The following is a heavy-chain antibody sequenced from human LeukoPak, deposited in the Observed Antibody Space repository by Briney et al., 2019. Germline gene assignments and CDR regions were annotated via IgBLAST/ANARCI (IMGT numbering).Heavy chain of an antibody. D-gene: IGHD3-3*01. Sequence: GGSLRLSCAASGFTFSSYAMHWVRQAPGKGLEWVAVIWYDGSNKYYADSVKGRFTISRDNSKNTLYLQMNSLRAEDTAVYYCARDLGLYYDFWSGHDYWGQGTLVTVSS. V-gene: IGHV3-33*08. CDR3: ARDLGLYYDFWSGHDY. CDR2: IWYDGSNK. CDR1: GFTFSSYA. J-gene: IGHJ4*02.